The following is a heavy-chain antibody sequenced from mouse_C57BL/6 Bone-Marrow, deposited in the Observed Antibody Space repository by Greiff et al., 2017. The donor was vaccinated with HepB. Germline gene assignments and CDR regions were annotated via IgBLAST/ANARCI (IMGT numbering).Heavy chain of an antibody. J-gene: IGHJ1*03. CDR2: IDPENGDT. Sequence: EVQRVESGAELVRPGASVKLSCTASGFNIKDDYMHWVKQRPEQGLEWIGWIDPENGDTEYASKFQGKATITADTSSNTAYLQLSSLTSEDTAVYYCTGYYGSSGYWYFDVWGTGTTVTVSS. CDR3: TGYYGSSGYWYFDV. D-gene: IGHD1-1*01. V-gene: IGHV14-4*01. CDR1: GFNIKDDY.